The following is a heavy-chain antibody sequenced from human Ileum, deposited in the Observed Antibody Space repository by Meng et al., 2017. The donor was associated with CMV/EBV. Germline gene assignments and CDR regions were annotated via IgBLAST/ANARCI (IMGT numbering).Heavy chain of an antibody. Sequence: QVRLVLFGAGVKKPGASVKVSCKASGYTFTGYYMHWVRQAPGQGLEWMGWVDPNSGGTNYAQKFQGRVTMTRDTSINTAYMELSRLRSDDTAVYYCARKMGVYYFDYWGQGTLVTVSS. CDR3: ARKMGVYYFDY. CDR2: VDPNSGGT. D-gene: IGHD2-8*02. CDR1: GYTFTGYY. V-gene: IGHV1-2*02. J-gene: IGHJ4*02.